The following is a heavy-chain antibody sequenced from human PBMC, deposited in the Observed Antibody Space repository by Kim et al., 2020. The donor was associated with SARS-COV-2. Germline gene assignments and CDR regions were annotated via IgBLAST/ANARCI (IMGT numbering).Heavy chain of an antibody. Sequence: GGSLILSCAASGFTFSSYAMSWVRQAPGKGLEWVSAIIGSGGSTYYADSVKGRFTISRDNSKNTLYLQMTSLRAEDTAVYYCAKVGNPHVGYYGSGSYPLLALYYYYYGMDVWGQGTTVTVSS. D-gene: IGHD3-10*01. J-gene: IGHJ6*02. CDR3: AKVGNPHVGYYGSGSYPLLALYYYYYGMDV. CDR1: GFTFSSYA. CDR2: IIGSGGST. V-gene: IGHV3-23*01.